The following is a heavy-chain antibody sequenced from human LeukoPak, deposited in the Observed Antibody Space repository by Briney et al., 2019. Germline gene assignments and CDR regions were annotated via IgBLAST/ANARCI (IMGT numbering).Heavy chain of an antibody. Sequence: SETLSLTCTVSGGFIRDSSYQWGWIPQSPAQGLQWIGYIYWSGTTYYNRSLKRLVTISVDTSRNQLSLRLPSVTAADAGVYYGVCGYHYGRPLPYYFDSWGQGTRVPVSS. V-gene: IGHV4-39*01. CDR1: GGFIRDSSYQ. CDR2: IYWSGTT. CDR3: VCGYHYGRPLPYYFDS. J-gene: IGHJ4*02. D-gene: IGHD5-18*01.